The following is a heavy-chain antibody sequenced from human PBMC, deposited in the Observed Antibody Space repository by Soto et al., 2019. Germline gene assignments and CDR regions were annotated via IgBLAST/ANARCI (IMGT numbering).Heavy chain of an antibody. CDR1: AGPLIRGGYL. CDR3: AKMPDY. V-gene: IGHV4-30-2*01. J-gene: IGHJ4*02. Sequence: SETLFLLCAVSAGPLIRGGYLLSCIRQPPGKGLEWIGYIYHSGSTYYNPPLKSRVTISVDRSKNQFSLKLSSVTAADTAVYYRAKMPDYWDQGTQVTV. CDR2: IYHSGST. D-gene: IGHD2-2*01.